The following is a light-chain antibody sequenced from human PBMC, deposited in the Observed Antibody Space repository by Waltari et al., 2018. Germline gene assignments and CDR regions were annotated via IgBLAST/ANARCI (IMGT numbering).Light chain of an antibody. Sequence: DIQMTQSPSTLSASVGDRVTITCRASQNINDWLAWYQQKPGKAPKVLIYKASNLESGVPSRFSGSGSGTDFTLTISSLQPDDFATYYCQRYNSYANTFGQGTKVDIK. V-gene: IGKV1-5*03. J-gene: IGKJ2*01. CDR2: KAS. CDR3: QRYNSYANT. CDR1: QNINDW.